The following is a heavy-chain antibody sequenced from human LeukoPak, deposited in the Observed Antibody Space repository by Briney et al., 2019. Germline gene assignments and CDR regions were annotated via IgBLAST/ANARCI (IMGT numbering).Heavy chain of an antibody. CDR3: AKDLAHPHAAVPYGYGMDV. J-gene: IGHJ6*02. V-gene: IGHV3-23*01. CDR1: GFTFSSYA. D-gene: IGHD6-13*01. CDR2: ISGSGGST. Sequence: GGSLRLSCAASGFTFSSYAMSWVRQAPGKGLEWVSAISGSGGSTYYADSVKGRFTISRDNSKNTLYLQMNSLRAEDTAVYYCAKDLAHPHAAVPYGYGMDVWGQGTTVTVSS.